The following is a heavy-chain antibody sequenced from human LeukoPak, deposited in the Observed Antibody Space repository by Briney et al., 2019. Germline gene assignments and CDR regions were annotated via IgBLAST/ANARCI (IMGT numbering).Heavy chain of an antibody. V-gene: IGHV4-59*12. Sequence: SETLSLTCTVSGGSISSYYWSWIRQPPGKGLEWIGYIYYSGSTNYNPSLKSRVTISVDTSKNQFSLRLSSVTAADTALYYCARDRDSSIAARPDSGLDYWGQGTLVTVSS. CDR1: GGSISSYY. CDR2: IYYSGST. D-gene: IGHD6-6*01. J-gene: IGHJ4*02. CDR3: ARDRDSSIAARPDSGLDY.